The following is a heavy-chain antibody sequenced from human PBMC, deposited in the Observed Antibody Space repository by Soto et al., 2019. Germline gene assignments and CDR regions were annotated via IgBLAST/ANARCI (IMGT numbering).Heavy chain of an antibody. J-gene: IGHJ6*02. CDR1: EFTFSSYW. CDR3: ARDLSGRADV. D-gene: IGHD3-10*01. V-gene: IGHV3-74*01. CDR2: LNEDGSFT. Sequence: GGSLRLSCVASEFTFSSYWMHWVRQVPGKGLVWVSRLNEDGSFTTYADSVRGRFTISRDNAKKTLYLQMNSLRAEDTAVYYCARDLSGRADVWGQGTTVTVSS.